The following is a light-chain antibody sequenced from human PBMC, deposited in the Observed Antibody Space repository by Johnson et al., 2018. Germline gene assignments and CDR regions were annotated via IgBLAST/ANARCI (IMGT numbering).Light chain of an antibody. CDR3: GTWDSSLSAGNV. J-gene: IGLJ1*01. V-gene: IGLV1-51*02. CDR2: ENN. Sequence: QSVLTQPPSVSAAPGQKVTISCSGSSSNIGNNYVSWYQQLPGTAPKLLIYENNKRPSGISDRLSGSKSGTSATLGITGLQTGDEADYYCGTWDSSLSAGNVFGTGTKVTVL. CDR1: SSNIGNNY.